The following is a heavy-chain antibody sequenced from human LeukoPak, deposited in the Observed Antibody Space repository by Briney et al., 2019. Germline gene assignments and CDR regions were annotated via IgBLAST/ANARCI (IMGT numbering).Heavy chain of an antibody. V-gene: IGHV1-18*04. CDR2: ISAYNGNT. CDR3: ARDQDTYYYGSGSQPGY. Sequence: GASVKVSCKASGYTFTGYYMHWVRQAPGQGLEWMGWISAYNGNTNYAQKLQGRVTMTTDTSTSTACMELRSLRSDDTAVYYCARDQDTYYYGSGSQPGYWGQGTLVTVSS. D-gene: IGHD3-10*01. J-gene: IGHJ4*02. CDR1: GYTFTGYY.